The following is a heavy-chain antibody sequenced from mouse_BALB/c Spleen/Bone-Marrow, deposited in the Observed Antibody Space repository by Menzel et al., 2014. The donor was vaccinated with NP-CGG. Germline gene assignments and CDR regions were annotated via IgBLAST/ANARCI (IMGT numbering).Heavy chain of an antibody. V-gene: IGHV8-11*01. D-gene: IGHD1-1*01. Sequence: QVTLKESGPGILQPSQTLSLPCSFSGFSLSTYGIGVVWIRQPSGKVLECLAHIWGNDNKDYNTPLKSRLTIAKETSNNQVFLKIASVDTADTATYYCSRIEYYYGSSYWFFDVWGAGTTVTVSS. CDR1: GFSLSTYGIG. J-gene: IGHJ1*01. CDR3: SRIEYYYGSSYWFFDV. CDR2: IWGNDNK.